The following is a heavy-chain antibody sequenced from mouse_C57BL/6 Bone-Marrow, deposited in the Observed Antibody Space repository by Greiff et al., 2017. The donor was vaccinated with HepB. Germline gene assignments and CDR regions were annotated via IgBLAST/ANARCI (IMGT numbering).Heavy chain of an antibody. CDR1: GFTFTSYA. CDR3: TREGKSSDV. Sequence: EVKLVESGEGLVKPGGSLKLSCAASGFTFTSYAMSWVRQTPEKRLEWVAYISSGGDYIYYADTVKGRFTIARDNARNTLYLQMSSLKSEDTAMYYCTREGKSSDVWGTGTTVTVSS. CDR2: ISSGGDYI. J-gene: IGHJ1*03. V-gene: IGHV5-9-1*02.